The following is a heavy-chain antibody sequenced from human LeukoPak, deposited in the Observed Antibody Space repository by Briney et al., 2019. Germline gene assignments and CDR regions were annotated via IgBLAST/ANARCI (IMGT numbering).Heavy chain of an antibody. CDR3: ARLEEDLTLGVAGYWFVP. CDR1: GYSFTTHW. D-gene: IGHD3-16*01. V-gene: IGHV5-51*01. Sequence: GESLKISCKGSGYSFTTHWIGWVRQMPGKGLEWMGIIYPDDSNTRYSPSFQGQVTLSADKSINTAYLQWSSLRASDTAMYYCARLEEDLTLGVAGYWFVPWGQGTLVTVS. J-gene: IGHJ5*02. CDR2: IYPDDSNT.